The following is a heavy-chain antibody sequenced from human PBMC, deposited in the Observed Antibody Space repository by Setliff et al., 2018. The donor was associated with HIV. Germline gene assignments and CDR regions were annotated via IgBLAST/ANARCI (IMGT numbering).Heavy chain of an antibody. V-gene: IGHV1-46*01. CDR3: ARERAPDDSRGYHSRAYHFDT. CDR2: IAPSGGGT. J-gene: IGHJ4*02. Sequence: ASVKVSCKASGYIFTTYYIHWVRQAPGQGLEWIGRIAPSGGGTNFAQKFQGRVNMTRDKSTGTVYMELSSLRSEDTAIYYCARERAPDDSRGYHSRAYHFDTWGQGALVTVSS. D-gene: IGHD3-22*01. CDR1: GYIFTTYY.